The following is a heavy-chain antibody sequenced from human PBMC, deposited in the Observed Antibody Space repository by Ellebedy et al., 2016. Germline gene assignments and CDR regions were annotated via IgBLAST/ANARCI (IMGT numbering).Heavy chain of an antibody. J-gene: IGHJ3*02. V-gene: IGHV1-2*02. CDR3: ASPGGGELPSHDAFDI. CDR2: INPNSGGT. Sequence: ASVKVSXXASGYTFTGYYMHWVRQAPGQGLEWMGLINPNSGGTNYAQKFQGRVTMTRDTSISTAYMELSRLRSDDTAVYYCASPGGGELPSHDAFDIWGQGTMVTVSS. CDR1: GYTFTGYY. D-gene: IGHD1-26*01.